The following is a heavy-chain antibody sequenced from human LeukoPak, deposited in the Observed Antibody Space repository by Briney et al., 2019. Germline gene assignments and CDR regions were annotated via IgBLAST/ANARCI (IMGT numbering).Heavy chain of an antibody. CDR1: GFTFSSYW. CDR3: ARDPTIFGVAIVPDY. CDR2: IKQDGSEK. Sequence: PGGSLRLSCAASGFTFSSYWMSWVRQAPGKGLEWVANIKQDGSEKYYVDSVKGRFTISRGNAKNSLYLQMNSLRAEDTAVYYCARDPTIFGVAIVPDYWGQGTLVTVSS. J-gene: IGHJ4*02. V-gene: IGHV3-7*01. D-gene: IGHD3-3*01.